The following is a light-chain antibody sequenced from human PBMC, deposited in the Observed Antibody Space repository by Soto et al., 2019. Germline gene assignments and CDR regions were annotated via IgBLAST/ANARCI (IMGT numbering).Light chain of an antibody. J-gene: IGKJ2*01. CDR2: LGS. CDR1: QSLAQSNGDNY. Sequence: DIVMTQSPLSLPVTPGEPASISCRSSQSLAQSNGDNYLDWYLQRPGQSPQLLLYLGSNRASGVPDRFSGSGPGTDFTLKISRVEADDVGVYYCMPRQHTAYTFGQGTKLEIK. CDR3: MPRQHTAYT. V-gene: IGKV2-28*01.